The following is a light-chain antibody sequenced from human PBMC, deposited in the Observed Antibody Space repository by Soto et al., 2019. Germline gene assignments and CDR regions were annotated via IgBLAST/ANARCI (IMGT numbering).Light chain of an antibody. CDR3: QQYENLPRFI. CDR2: YAS. Sequence: DIQMTQSPSSLSASVGDRVTITCLASHDIGNYLNWYQQNPGKAPKLLIYYASNLETGVSSRFSGSGSGTDFTFTISSLQPEDIATYFCQQYENLPRFIFGPGTKVDIK. V-gene: IGKV1-33*01. J-gene: IGKJ3*01. CDR1: HDIGNY.